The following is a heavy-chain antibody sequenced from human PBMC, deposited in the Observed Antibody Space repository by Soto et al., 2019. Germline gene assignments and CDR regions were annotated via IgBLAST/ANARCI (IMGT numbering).Heavy chain of an antibody. CDR2: IWYDGSNK. CDR1: GFTFSGHA. Sequence: QVQLVESGGGVAQPGRSLRLSCTVSGFTFSGHAMHWVRQAPGKRLEWVTQIWYDGSNKDYAESVKGRFTISRDNSKNTLYLQMNSLRVEDTAVYYCARDGQGLAPYALDLWGQGTSVTVSS. V-gene: IGHV3-33*01. D-gene: IGHD6-19*01. J-gene: IGHJ6*02. CDR3: ARDGQGLAPYALDL.